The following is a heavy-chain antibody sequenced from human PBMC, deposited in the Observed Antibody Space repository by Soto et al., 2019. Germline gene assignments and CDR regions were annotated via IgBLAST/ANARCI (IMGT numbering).Heavy chain of an antibody. V-gene: IGHV4-4*07. CDR3: ARAQDYFDY. Sequence: SETLSLTCTVSGGSISSHYWSWIRQPAGKELEWIGRMYTSGSTNYNPSLKSRVTMSVDTSKNQFSLKLSSVTAADTAVYYSARAQDYFDYWGQGTLVTVSS. CDR2: MYTSGST. D-gene: IGHD2-15*01. CDR1: GGSISSHY. J-gene: IGHJ4*02.